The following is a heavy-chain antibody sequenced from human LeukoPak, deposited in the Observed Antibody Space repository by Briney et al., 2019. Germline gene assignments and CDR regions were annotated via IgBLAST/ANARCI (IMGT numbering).Heavy chain of an antibody. J-gene: IGHJ4*02. Sequence: GGSLRLSCAASGFSFSTYGMHWVRQAPGKGLEWVAFIRHDASSQYYADSVKGRFTISRDSSKDTLYLQMNSLRTEDTAVYFCAKDRLEFYGSARYYFDSWGQGSLVTVSS. V-gene: IGHV3-30*02. CDR2: IRHDASSQ. CDR3: AKDRLEFYGSARYYFDS. CDR1: GFSFSTYG. D-gene: IGHD3-10*01.